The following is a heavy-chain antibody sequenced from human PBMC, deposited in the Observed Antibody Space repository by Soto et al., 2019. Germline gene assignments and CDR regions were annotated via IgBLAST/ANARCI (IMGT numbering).Heavy chain of an antibody. D-gene: IGHD6-19*01. V-gene: IGHV4-31*03. Sequence: QVQLQESGPGLVKPSQTLSLTCTVSGGSISSGGYYWSWIRQHPGKGLEWIGYIYYSGSTYYNPSLKSRVTISVDTSKNQFSLKLSSVTAADTAMYYCARVVNSSGWNWFDPWGQGTLVTVSS. J-gene: IGHJ5*02. CDR1: GGSISSGGYY. CDR3: ARVVNSSGWNWFDP. CDR2: IYYSGST.